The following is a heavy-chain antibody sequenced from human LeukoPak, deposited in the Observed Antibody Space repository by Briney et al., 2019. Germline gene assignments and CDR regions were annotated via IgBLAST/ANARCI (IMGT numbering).Heavy chain of an antibody. J-gene: IGHJ3*02. Sequence: GESLQISCTGSGYNFSTYWIAWGRQVPGKGLEWMGIIYPDDSDTRVNPSFQGQVTISADKSISTAYLQWSSLKVSDTAMYYCARHLKPCRDFWSGYYVCDIDAFEIWGQGTMVTVSS. CDR1: GYNFSTYW. CDR2: IYPDDSDT. D-gene: IGHD3-3*01. CDR3: ARHLKPCRDFWSGYYVCDIDAFEI. V-gene: IGHV5-51*01.